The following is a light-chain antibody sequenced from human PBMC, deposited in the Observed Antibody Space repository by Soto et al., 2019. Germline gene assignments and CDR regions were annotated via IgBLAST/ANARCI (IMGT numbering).Light chain of an antibody. Sequence: DIQMTQSPSTLSASVGDRVTITCRASQNINNWLAWYQQKPGKAPKFLIYDASILESGVPSRFSGSGFGTEFSLTISSLQPDDFAGYYCQHLRTFGQGTKVDIK. CDR1: QNINNW. CDR3: QHLRT. J-gene: IGKJ1*01. CDR2: DAS. V-gene: IGKV1-5*01.